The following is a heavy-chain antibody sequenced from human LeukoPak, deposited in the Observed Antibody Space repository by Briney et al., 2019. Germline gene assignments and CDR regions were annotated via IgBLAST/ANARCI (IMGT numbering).Heavy chain of an antibody. CDR2: VSASGGST. V-gene: IGHV3-23*01. J-gene: IGHJ4*02. CDR3: APDLRGSAWSLDY. CDR1: GFILSNYA. Sequence: GGSLRLSCAASGFILSNYAMSWVRQAPGKGLEWVSVVSASGGSTDYADSVKGRFTMSRDNSRNTLYLQMNSLRAEDTAVYYCAPDLRGSAWSLDYWGQGTLVTVSS. D-gene: IGHD6-13*01.